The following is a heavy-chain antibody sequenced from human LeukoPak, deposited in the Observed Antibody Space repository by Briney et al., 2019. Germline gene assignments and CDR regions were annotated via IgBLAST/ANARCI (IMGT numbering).Heavy chain of an antibody. CDR1: GGTFSSYA. V-gene: IGHV1-69*04. CDR2: IIPIFGIA. D-gene: IGHD5-18*01. CDR3: AMGDTAMGDAFDSFDI. J-gene: IGHJ3*02. Sequence: SVKVSCKASGGTFSSYAISWVRQAPGQGLEWMGRIIPIFGIANYAQKFQGRVTITADKSTSTAYMELSSLRSEDTAVYYCAMGDTAMGDAFDSFDIWGPGTTVTVSS.